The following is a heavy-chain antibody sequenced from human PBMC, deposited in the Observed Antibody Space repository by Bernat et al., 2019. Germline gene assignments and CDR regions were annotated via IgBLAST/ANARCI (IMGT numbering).Heavy chain of an antibody. V-gene: IGHV4-39*01. CDR2: IYYSGST. D-gene: IGHD1-26*01. CDR3: ARGTSGSYSRR. CDR1: GGSISSSSYY. J-gene: IGHJ4*02. Sequence: QLQLQESGPGLVKPSETLSLTCTVSGGSISSSSYYWGWIRQPPGKGLEWIGSIYYSGSTYYNPSLKSRVTISVDTSKNQFSLKLSSVTAADTAVYYCARGTSGSYSRRWGQGTLVTVSS.